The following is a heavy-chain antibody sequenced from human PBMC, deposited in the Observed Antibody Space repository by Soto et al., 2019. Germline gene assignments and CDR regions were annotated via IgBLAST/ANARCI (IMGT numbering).Heavy chain of an antibody. CDR1: GDNFKKNV. V-gene: IGHV1-69*10. CDR3: ARGPFRPSAMDV. J-gene: IGHJ6*02. CDR2: TIPALGKT. D-gene: IGHD3-10*01. Sequence: ASVKVSCKTSGDNFKKNVFTWVRQAPGQGLEWMGGTIPALGKTHYIEKFQGRVTITVDDATRTVYMEVRDLASEDTAIYYCARGPFRPSAMDVWGQGTTVTVSS.